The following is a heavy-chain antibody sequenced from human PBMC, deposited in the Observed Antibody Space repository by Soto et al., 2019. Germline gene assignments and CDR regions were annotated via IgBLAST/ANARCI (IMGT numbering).Heavy chain of an antibody. V-gene: IGHV1-2*02. D-gene: IGHD3-10*02. CDR2: INPKFGDT. CDR3: ARNMDYYYGRGSGNGHGV. Sequence: QVQLVQSGAEVKEPGDSVRVSCEGSGYTFTAYHIHWVRQAPGHGLEWMGWINPKFGDTTYAQDFQGRVSMTSAMYISTVYMELSRLTSDDTAIYYCARNMDYYYGRGSGNGHGVWGQGTTVTVFS. CDR1: GYTFTAYH. J-gene: IGHJ6*02.